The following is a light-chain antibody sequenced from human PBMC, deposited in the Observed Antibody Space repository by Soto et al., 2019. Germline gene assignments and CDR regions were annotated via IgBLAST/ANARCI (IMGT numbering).Light chain of an antibody. CDR2: EVS. Sequence: QLVLTQPPSASGSPGQSVTISCTGTSSDVGGYNYVSWYQQYPGKAPKLMIYEVSKRPSGVPDRFSGSKSGKTASLTVSGLQPEDEADYYCTSYAGSNIWVFGGGTKVTVL. CDR1: SSDVGGYNY. V-gene: IGLV2-8*01. J-gene: IGLJ3*02. CDR3: TSYAGSNIWV.